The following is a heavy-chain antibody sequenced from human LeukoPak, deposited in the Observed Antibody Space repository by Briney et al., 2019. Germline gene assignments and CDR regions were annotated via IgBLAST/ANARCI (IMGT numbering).Heavy chain of an antibody. D-gene: IGHD3-22*01. V-gene: IGHV3-30*03. CDR3: VRDLYRMIGFRHYFDY. CDR2: ISYDGSNK. Sequence: GGSLRLSCAASGFTFSSYGMHWVRQAPGKGLEWVAVISYDGSNKYYADSVKGRFTISRDNAKNSLYLKMNSLRAEDTAVYYCVRDLYRMIGFRHYFDYCGQGNLVTVSS. CDR1: GFTFSSYG. J-gene: IGHJ4*02.